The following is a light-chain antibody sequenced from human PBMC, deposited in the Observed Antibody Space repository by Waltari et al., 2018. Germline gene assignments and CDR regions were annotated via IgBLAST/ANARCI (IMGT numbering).Light chain of an antibody. CDR1: QGISSY. CDR3: LQIKSYPLS. Sequence: DIQLTQSPSFLSAAVGDRVTITFRASQGISSYLAWYQQKPGKAPNLLIYATSTLQSGVPSRFSGSGSGTEFTLTVSSLQPEDFATYYCLQIKSYPLSFGGGTKVEIK. CDR2: ATS. V-gene: IGKV1-9*01. J-gene: IGKJ4*01.